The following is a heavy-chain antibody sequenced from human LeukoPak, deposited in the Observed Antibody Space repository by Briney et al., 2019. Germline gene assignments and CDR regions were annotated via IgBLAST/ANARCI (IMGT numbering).Heavy chain of an antibody. CDR1: GFTFSSYG. CDR3: AKELGEAYSSGWFYFDY. J-gene: IGHJ4*02. Sequence: GGSLRLSCAASGFTFSSYGMHWVRQAPGKGLEWVAVIWYDGSNKYYADSVKGRFTISRDNSKNTLYLQMNSLRAEDTAVYYCAKELGEAYSSGWFYFDYWGQGTLVTVSS. V-gene: IGHV3-30*02. D-gene: IGHD6-19*01. CDR2: IWYDGSNK.